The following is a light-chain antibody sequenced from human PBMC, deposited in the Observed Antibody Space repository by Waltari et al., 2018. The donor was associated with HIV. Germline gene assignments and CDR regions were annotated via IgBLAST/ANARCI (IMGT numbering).Light chain of an antibody. Sequence: EIVLTQSPGTLSLSPGETATLSCRASQSVSTSFLAWYQRKPGRSPRLLIYGASIRATGIPDRFSGSGSGTDFTLTISRLEPEDFAVYYCQQYDSSPPKYTFGQGAKLEI. J-gene: IGKJ2*01. V-gene: IGKV3-20*01. CDR2: GAS. CDR1: QSVSTSF. CDR3: QQYDSSPPKYT.